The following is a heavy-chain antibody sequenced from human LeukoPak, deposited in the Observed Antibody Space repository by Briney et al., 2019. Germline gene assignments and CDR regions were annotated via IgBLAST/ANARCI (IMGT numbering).Heavy chain of an antibody. CDR1: GFTLRRYS. J-gene: IGHJ5*02. CDR3: ARDASKRSNKFDP. Sequence: GGSLRLSCAASGFTLRRYSMNWVRQAPGKGLEWVSYISSSGNTIYYADSVKGRFTISRDNAKNSLYLQMNSLRVEDTAVYYCARDASKRSNKFDPWGQGTLVTVSS. CDR2: ISSSGNTI. D-gene: IGHD2/OR15-2a*01. V-gene: IGHV3-48*03.